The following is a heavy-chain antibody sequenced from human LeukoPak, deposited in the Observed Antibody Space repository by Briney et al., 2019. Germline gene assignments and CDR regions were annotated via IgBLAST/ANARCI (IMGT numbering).Heavy chain of an antibody. CDR2: IYYTGST. Sequence: PSETLSLTCTVSGGSISSSNYYWGWIRQPPGKGLEWIGSIYYTGSTYYNTSLKSRVTISVDTSKNHFSLKLTSVTAADTAVYYCLVVIAYYRASTTFDYWGQGILVTVSS. J-gene: IGHJ4*02. V-gene: IGHV4-39*02. CDR3: LVVIAYYRASTTFDY. CDR1: GGSISSSNYY. D-gene: IGHD2-21*01.